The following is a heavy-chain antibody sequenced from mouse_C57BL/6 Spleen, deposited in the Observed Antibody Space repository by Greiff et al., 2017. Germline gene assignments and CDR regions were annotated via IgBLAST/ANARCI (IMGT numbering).Heavy chain of an antibody. V-gene: IGHV1-81*01. J-gene: IGHJ2*01. CDR3: ARSGTAQVFDY. Sequence: VKVVESGAELARPGASVKLSCKASGYTFTSYGISWVKQRTGQGLEWIGEIYPRSGNTYYNEKFKGKATLTADKSSSTAYMELRSLTSEDSAVYFCARSGTAQVFDYWGQGTTLTVSS. CDR1: GYTFTSYG. CDR2: IYPRSGNT. D-gene: IGHD3-2*02.